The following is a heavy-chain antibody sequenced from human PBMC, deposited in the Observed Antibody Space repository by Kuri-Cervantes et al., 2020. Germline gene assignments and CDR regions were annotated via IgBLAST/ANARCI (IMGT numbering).Heavy chain of an antibody. D-gene: IGHD6-13*01. CDR1: GVSFSNHY. V-gene: IGHV4-34*12. J-gene: IGHJ5*02. CDR3: ARDLGTAGVVT. CDR2: IVHTGST. Sequence: LRLSCAVDGVSFSNHYWNWVRQPPGKGLEWIGEIVHTGSTIYNPSLKSRVTISLGTSKNQFSLKLSSVTAADTAVYYCARDLGTAGVVTWGQGTLVTVSS.